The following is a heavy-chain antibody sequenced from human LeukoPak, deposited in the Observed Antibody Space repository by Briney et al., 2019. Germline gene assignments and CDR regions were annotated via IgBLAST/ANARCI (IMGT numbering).Heavy chain of an antibody. CDR3: ASPDLVGGDAFDI. CDR2: IYTSGST. V-gene: IGHV4-61*02. CDR1: GGSISSGSYY. D-gene: IGHD2-15*01. J-gene: IGHJ3*02. Sequence: SQTLSLTCTVSGGSISSGSYYWSWIRQPAGKGLEWIGRIYTSGSTNYNPSLKSRVTISVDTSKNQFSLKLSSVTAADTAVYYCASPDLVGGDAFDIWGQATMVTVSS.